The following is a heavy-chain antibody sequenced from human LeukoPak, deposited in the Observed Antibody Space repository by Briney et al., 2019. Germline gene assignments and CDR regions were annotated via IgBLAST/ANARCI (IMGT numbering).Heavy chain of an antibody. Sequence: GGSLRLSCAASGFTFNYAWMSWVRQVPGKGLEWVGQTVSEIDGGTTDYAAPVKGSFTISRDDSKSTLYLQMNSLKIEDTAVYYCTTDEDWNYARKDVWGQGATVIVSS. V-gene: IGHV3-15*04. J-gene: IGHJ6*02. CDR2: TVSEIDGGTT. CDR3: TTDEDWNYARKDV. CDR1: GFTFNYAW. D-gene: IGHD1-7*01.